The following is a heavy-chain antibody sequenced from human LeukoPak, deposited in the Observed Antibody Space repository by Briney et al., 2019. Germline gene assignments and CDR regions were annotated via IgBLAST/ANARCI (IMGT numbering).Heavy chain of an antibody. Sequence: SQTLSLTCAVSGGSISSGGYSWSWIRQPPGKGLEWIGYIYHSGSTYYNPSLKSRVTISVDRSKNQFSLKLSSVTAADTAVYYCASYSYGYIYWGQGTLVTVSS. CDR1: GGSISSGGYS. CDR3: ASYSYGYIY. CDR2: IYHSGST. D-gene: IGHD5-18*01. J-gene: IGHJ4*02. V-gene: IGHV4-30-2*01.